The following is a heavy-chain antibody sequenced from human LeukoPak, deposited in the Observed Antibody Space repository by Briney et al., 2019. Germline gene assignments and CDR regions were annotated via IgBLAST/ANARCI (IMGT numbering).Heavy chain of an antibody. V-gene: IGHV4-59*08. D-gene: IGHD1-20*01. CDR1: GGSVSSYY. J-gene: IGHJ4*02. Sequence: PETLSLTCTVSGGSVSSYYWSWIRQPPGKGLEWIGYIYYSGSTNYNPSLKSRVTISVDTSKNQFSLKLNSVTAADTAVYYCARAVGNNFKNYHFDYWGQGILVTVSS. CDR3: ARAVGNNFKNYHFDY. CDR2: IYYSGST.